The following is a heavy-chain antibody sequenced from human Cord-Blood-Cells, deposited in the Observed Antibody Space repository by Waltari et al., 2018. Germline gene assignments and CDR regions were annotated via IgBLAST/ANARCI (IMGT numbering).Heavy chain of an antibody. V-gene: IGHV3-7*01. CDR2: IKQDGSEK. Sequence: EVQLVESGGGLVQPGGSLRLSCAASGFTFSRHWMSWVRQAPGKGLEWVANIKQDGSEKYYVDSVKGRFTISRDNAKNSLYLQMNSLRAEDTAVYYCARGLAGDDAFDIWGQGTMVTVSS. J-gene: IGHJ3*02. CDR3: ARGLAGDDAFDI. CDR1: GFTFSRHW. D-gene: IGHD2-21*01.